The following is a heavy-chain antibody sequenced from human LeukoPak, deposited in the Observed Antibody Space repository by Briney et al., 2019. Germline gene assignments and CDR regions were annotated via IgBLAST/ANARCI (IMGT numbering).Heavy chain of an antibody. J-gene: IGHJ4*02. CDR2: LYAGGKT. V-gene: IGHV3-53*01. CDR1: GFTVSSNF. CDR3: TRISYYDGSGPSFDY. Sequence: GGSLRLSCAASGFTVSSNFMSWVRQAPGRGLEWVSVLYAGGKTYYSDSVKGRFTISRDNSKNTLYLQMNSLRAEDTAIYYCTRISYYDGSGPSFDYWGQGTLFAVSS. D-gene: IGHD3-10*01.